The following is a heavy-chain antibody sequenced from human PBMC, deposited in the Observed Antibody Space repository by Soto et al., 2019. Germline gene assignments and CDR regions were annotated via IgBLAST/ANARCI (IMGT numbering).Heavy chain of an antibody. D-gene: IGHD2-8*01. CDR3: ARHHCTNGVCYVDSDYYYMDV. V-gene: IGHV4-39*01. CDR2: IYYSGST. Sequence: QLQLQESGPGLVKPSETLSLTCTVSGGSISSSSYYWGWIRQPPGKGLEWIGSIYYSGSTYYNPSLKSRVTISVDTSKNQFSLKLSSVTAADTAVYYCARHHCTNGVCYVDSDYYYMDVWGKGTTVTVSS. CDR1: GGSISSSSYY. J-gene: IGHJ6*03.